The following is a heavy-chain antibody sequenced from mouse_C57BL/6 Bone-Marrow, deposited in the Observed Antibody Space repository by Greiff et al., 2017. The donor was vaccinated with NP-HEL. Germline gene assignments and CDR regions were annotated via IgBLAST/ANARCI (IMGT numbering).Heavy chain of an antibody. V-gene: IGHV1-64*01. CDR2: IHPNSGST. CDR1: GYTFTSYW. D-gene: IGHD2-2*01. J-gene: IGHJ3*01. Sequence: QVHVKQPGAELVKPGASVKLSCKASGYTFTSYWMHWVKQRPGQGLEWIGMIHPNSGSTNYNEKFKSKATLTVDKSSSTAYMQLSSLTSEDSAVYYCARWFPGFAYWGQGTLVTVSA. CDR3: ARWFPGFAY.